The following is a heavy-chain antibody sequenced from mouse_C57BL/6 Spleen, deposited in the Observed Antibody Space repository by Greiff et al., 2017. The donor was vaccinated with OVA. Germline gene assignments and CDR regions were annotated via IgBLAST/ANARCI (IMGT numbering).Heavy chain of an antibody. V-gene: IGHV1-61*01. D-gene: IGHD6-1*02. CDR2: IYPSDSET. Sequence: QVQLQQPGAELVRPGSSVKLSCKASGYTFTSYWMDWVKQRPGQGLEWIGNIYPSDSETHYNQKFKDKATLTVDKSSSTAYMQLSSLTSEDSAVYYCARKTANYYAMDYWGQGTSVTVSS. J-gene: IGHJ4*01. CDR3: ARKTANYYAMDY. CDR1: GYTFTSYW.